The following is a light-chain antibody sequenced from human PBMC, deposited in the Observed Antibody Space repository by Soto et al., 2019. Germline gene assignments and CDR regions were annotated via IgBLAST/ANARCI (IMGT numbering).Light chain of an antibody. CDR3: QPYNSYWT. V-gene: IGKV1-5*03. CDR2: KAS. CDR1: QSISSW. Sequence: DIQMTQSPSTLSASVGDRVTITCRASQSISSWLAWYQQKPGKAPKLLIYKASSLESGVPSRFSGNGSGTEFTLTISSLQPDDFATYYCQPYNSYWTFGQGTKVEIK. J-gene: IGKJ1*01.